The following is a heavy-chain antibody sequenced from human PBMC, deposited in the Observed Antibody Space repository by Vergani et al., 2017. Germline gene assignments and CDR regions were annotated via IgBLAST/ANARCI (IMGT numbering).Heavy chain of an antibody. Sequence: QVQLVQSGAELKKPGASVSVSCKGSSHTFQTYGISWVRQAPGKGLEWMAWIRPYTGHTIYAQKFQDRVTMTADTSTNTAYMELRSLRSDDTAVYYCARGQWLPTLSVDYWGQGTLVTVSS. CDR2: IRPYTGHT. V-gene: IGHV1-18*01. CDR1: SHTFQTYG. D-gene: IGHD6-19*01. J-gene: IGHJ4*02. CDR3: ARGQWLPTLSVDY.